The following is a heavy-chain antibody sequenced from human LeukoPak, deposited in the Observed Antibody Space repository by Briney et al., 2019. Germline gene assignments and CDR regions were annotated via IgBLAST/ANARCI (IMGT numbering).Heavy chain of an antibody. V-gene: IGHV3-23*01. Sequence: PGGSLRLSCTASGSTFSSYAMNWVRQAPGKGLEWVSSIGGSGGLTFYADSVKGRFTISRDNSRNTLFLQMNSLRAEDTAIYYCAAQQLITAEYFQHWGQGALVTVSS. CDR1: GSTFSSYA. CDR2: IGGSGGLT. CDR3: AAQQLITAEYFQH. D-gene: IGHD1-1*01. J-gene: IGHJ1*01.